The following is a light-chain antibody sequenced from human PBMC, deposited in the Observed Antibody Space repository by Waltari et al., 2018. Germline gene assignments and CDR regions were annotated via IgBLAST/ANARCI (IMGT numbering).Light chain of an antibody. V-gene: IGLV2-8*01. CDR1: SSDVGGYKY. Sequence: QSALTQPPSASGSPGQSVSISCTGTSSDVGGYKYVSWYQQHPGQAPKLLIYEVSKRPECVPDRLSGSKSGNPASLSVSGLQVEDEAGYYCSSYAGNNVVFGGWTKLTVL. CDR2: EVS. CDR3: SSYAGNNVV. J-gene: IGLJ2*01.